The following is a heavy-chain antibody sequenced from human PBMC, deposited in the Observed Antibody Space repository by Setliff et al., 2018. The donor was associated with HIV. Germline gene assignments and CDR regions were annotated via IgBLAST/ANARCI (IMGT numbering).Heavy chain of an antibody. CDR2: IYTSGST. CDR1: GGSISSYY. V-gene: IGHV4-4*07. J-gene: IGHJ3*02. D-gene: IGHD2-15*01. CDR3: ARGYCSGGSCYFSVDAFDI. Sequence: LSLTCTVSGGSISSYYWSWIRQPAGKGLEWIGRIYTSGSTNYNPSLKSRVTMSVDTSKNQFSLKLSSVTAADTAVYYCARGYCSGGSCYFSVDAFDIWGQGTMVTV.